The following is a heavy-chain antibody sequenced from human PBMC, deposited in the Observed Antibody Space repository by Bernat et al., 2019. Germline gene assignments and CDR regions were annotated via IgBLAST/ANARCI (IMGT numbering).Heavy chain of an antibody. J-gene: IGHJ4*02. D-gene: IGHD2/OR15-2a*01. CDR3: ASQGYNGTAYRPLHY. V-gene: IGHV3-7*03. CDR1: EFTFNSCW. Sequence: EVQLVESGGGLVQPGGSLRLSCAASEFTFNSCWMSWVRKAPGKGLEWVANIKQDGSQNYYVDSVRGRFTISRDNARKSLYLQMNSLRTEDTAMYYCASQGYNGTAYRPLHYWGQGTLVTVSS. CDR2: IKQDGSQN.